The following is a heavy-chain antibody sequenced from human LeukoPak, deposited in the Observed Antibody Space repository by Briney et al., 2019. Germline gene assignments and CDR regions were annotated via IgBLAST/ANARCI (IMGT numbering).Heavy chain of an antibody. V-gene: IGHV1-46*01. D-gene: IGHD4-17*01. Sequence: ASVKVSCKASGYTFTGYYMHWVRQAPGQGLEWMGVINPSGGSTSYAQKFQGRVTMTRDTSTSTVYMELSSLRSEDTAVYYCARDQDGDYYFDYWGQGTLVTVSS. CDR1: GYTFTGYY. CDR2: INPSGGST. J-gene: IGHJ4*02. CDR3: ARDQDGDYYFDY.